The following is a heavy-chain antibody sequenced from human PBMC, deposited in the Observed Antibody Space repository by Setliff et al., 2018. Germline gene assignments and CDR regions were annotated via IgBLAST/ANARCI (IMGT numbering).Heavy chain of an antibody. D-gene: IGHD2-15*01. CDR2: TIPMFGTT. CDR1: GGTFSSYG. Sequence: SVKVSCKASGGTFSSYGISWVRQAPGQGLEWMGGTIPMFGTTEYAQKFQGRLTIITDESTNTAFMQLSSLRSDDTAVYYCVREGVDTRSSTDYRYYMDVWGKGTTVTAP. CDR3: VREGVDTRSSTDYRYYMDV. V-gene: IGHV1-69*05. J-gene: IGHJ6*03.